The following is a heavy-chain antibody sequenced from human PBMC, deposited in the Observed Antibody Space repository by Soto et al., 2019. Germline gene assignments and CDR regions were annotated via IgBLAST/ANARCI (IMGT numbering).Heavy chain of an antibody. CDR1: GGSISSSNW. CDR3: ARVSGSYYYGMDV. CDR2: IYHSGST. Sequence: QVQLQESGPGLVKPSGTLSLTCAVSGGSISSSNWWSWVRKPPGKGLEWIGEIYHSGSTNYNPSLKSRVTISVDKSTNQFSLKLSYVTAADTAVYYCARVSGSYYYGMDVWGQGTTVTVSS. J-gene: IGHJ6*02. V-gene: IGHV4-4*02. D-gene: IGHD1-26*01.